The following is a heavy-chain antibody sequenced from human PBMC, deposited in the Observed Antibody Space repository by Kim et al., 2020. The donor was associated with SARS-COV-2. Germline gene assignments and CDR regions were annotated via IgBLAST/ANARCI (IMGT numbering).Heavy chain of an antibody. CDR3: TTDFDYDILSPLPYGMDV. CDR1: GFTFSNAW. CDR2: IKSKTDGGTT. V-gene: IGHV3-15*01. D-gene: IGHD3-9*01. Sequence: GGSLRLSCAASGFTFSNAWMSWVRQAPGKGLEWVGRIKSKTDGGTTDYAAPVKGRFTISRDDSKNTLYLQMNSLKTEDTAVYYCTTDFDYDILSPLPYGMDVWGQGTTVTVSS. J-gene: IGHJ6*02.